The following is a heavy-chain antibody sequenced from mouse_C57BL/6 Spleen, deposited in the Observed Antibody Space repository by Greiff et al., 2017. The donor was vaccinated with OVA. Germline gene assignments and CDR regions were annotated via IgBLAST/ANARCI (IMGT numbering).Heavy chain of an antibody. CDR3: ARHEELGRYYAMDY. CDR2: IWSDGST. Sequence: VQLQQSGPGLVAPSQSLSITCTVSGFSLTSTVVNWVRQPPGKGLAWLVEIWSDGSTTYNSALKSRLSISKDNSKSQVFLKMNSLQTDDTAMYYCARHEELGRYYAMDYWGQGTSVTVSS. J-gene: IGHJ4*01. V-gene: IGHV2-6-1*01. CDR1: GFSLTSTV. D-gene: IGHD4-1*01.